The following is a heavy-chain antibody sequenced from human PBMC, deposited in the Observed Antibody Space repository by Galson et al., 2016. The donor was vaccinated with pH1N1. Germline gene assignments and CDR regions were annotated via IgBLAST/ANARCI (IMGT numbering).Heavy chain of an antibody. D-gene: IGHD3-3*01. V-gene: IGHV6-1*01. CDR1: GDSVSSSSGT. Sequence: CAISGDSVSSSSGTWNWIRQSPRRGLEWLGRIYHRSKWYYEYAPSLQGRLRISPDTSSNQMSLHLNSVTLDDAAVYYCAREVWLRRGYYIDHWGQGSLVTGSS. CDR3: AREVWLRRGYYIDH. CDR2: IYHRSKWYY. J-gene: IGHJ4*02.